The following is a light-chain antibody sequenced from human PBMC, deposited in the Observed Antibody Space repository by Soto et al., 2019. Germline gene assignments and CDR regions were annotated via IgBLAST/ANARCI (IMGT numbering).Light chain of an antibody. V-gene: IGLV2-14*01. CDR2: EVT. CDR3: SSYTTSSTRV. J-gene: IGLJ1*01. Sequence: HSVLTQPASVSGSAGQSIAISCPGSSSDVGIYNYVSWYQQHPGKVPKLIIYEVTIRPLGVSIRFSGSKSGNTASLTISGLQPEDEADYYCSSYTTSSTRVFGTGTKVTVL. CDR1: SSDVGIYNY.